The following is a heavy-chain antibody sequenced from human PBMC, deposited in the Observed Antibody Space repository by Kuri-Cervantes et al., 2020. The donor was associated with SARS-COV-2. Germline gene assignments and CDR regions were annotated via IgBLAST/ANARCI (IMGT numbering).Heavy chain of an antibody. D-gene: IGHD6-13*01. Sequence: GGSLRLSCAASGFTFSNSDMHWVRQRPGKGLEWVAFIRNDGIARQYVDSVKGRFTISRDNYKSTVHLQVNSLRAEDTAVYYCARVPQYSSSWTRGGYFDYWGQGTLVTVSS. CDR3: ARVPQYSSSWTRGGYFDY. V-gene: IGHV3-30*02. CDR1: GFTFSNSD. CDR2: IRNDGIAR. J-gene: IGHJ4*02.